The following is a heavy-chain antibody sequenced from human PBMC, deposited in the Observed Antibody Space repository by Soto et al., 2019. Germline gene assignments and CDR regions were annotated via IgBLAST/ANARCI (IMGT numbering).Heavy chain of an antibody. D-gene: IGHD6-19*01. Sequence: GASVKVSCKASGGTFSSYAISWVRQAPGQGLEWMGGIIPIFGTANYAQKFQGRVTITADESTSTAYMELSSLRSEDTAVYYCARTAGYSSGWYWFDPWGQGTLVTVS. CDR3: ARTAGYSSGWYWFDP. CDR2: IIPIFGTA. CDR1: GGTFSSYA. J-gene: IGHJ5*02. V-gene: IGHV1-69*13.